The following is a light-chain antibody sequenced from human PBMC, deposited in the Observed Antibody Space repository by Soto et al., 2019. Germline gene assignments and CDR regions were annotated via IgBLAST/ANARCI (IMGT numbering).Light chain of an antibody. CDR1: ASDVGGYSY. CDR3: CSYAGSYTFV. V-gene: IGLV2-11*01. Sequence: QSALTQPRSVSGSPGQSVTISCTGTASDVGGYSYVSWYQQHPGKVPKLIIYDVSKWPSGVPDRFSGSKSGNTASLTISGLQAEDEGDYYCCSYAGSYTFVFGTGTKVTV. J-gene: IGLJ1*01. CDR2: DVS.